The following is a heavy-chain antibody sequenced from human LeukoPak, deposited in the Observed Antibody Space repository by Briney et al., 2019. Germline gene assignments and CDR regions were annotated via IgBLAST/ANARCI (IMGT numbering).Heavy chain of an antibody. CDR2: ISGIGTGR. V-gene: IGHV3-11*01. J-gene: IGHJ6*02. CDR3: ATRGGTDSLHSYYYYGMDV. Sequence: GASLRPSCEGYGFTLEEYHMTWIRQAPGRGLEYISYISGIGTGRYYAESVRGRFSISRDNARNSVYLQMNSLSPDDTAVYYCATRGGTDSLHSYYYYGMDVWGQGTTVTVSS. CDR1: GFTLEEYH. D-gene: IGHD4-23*01.